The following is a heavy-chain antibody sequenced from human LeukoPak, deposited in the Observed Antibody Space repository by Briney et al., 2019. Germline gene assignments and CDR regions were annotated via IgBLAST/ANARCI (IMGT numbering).Heavy chain of an antibody. CDR2: ISSSSSYI. J-gene: IGHJ4*02. CDR3: ARDGDYNWNYRSGFDY. CDR1: GFTFSSYS. Sequence: KPGGSLRLSCAASGFTFSSYSMNWVRQAPGKGLEWVSSISSSSSYIYYADSVKGRFTISRDNAKNSLYLQMNSLRVEDTAVYYCARDGDYNWNYRSGFDYWGQGTLVTVSS. D-gene: IGHD1-7*01. V-gene: IGHV3-21*01.